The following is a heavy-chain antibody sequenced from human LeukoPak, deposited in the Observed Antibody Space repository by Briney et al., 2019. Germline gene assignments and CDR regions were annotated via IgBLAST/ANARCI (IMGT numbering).Heavy chain of an antibody. J-gene: IGHJ4*02. CDR2: ISYDGTRK. D-gene: IGHD6-25*01. V-gene: IGHV3-30*18. CDR3: AKDYPAGYNNGWPGEY. CDR1: GFIFSSYG. Sequence: GGSLRLSCAASGFIFSSYGMNWVRQAPGKGLEWVALISYDGTRKYYADSVQGRFTISRDNSKNTLYLQMNILRAEDTAVYYCAKDYPAGYNNGWPGEYWGQGTLVTVPS.